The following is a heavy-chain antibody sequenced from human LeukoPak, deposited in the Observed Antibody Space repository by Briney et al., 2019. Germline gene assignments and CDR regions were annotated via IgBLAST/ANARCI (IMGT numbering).Heavy chain of an antibody. Sequence: SETLSLTCTVSGGSISSYYWSWIRQPPGRGLEWIGYIYYSGSTNYNPSLKSRVTISVDTSKNQFSLKLSSVTAADTAVYYCARAPYYYYYMDVWGKGTTVTVSS. V-gene: IGHV4-59*01. CDR2: IYYSGST. J-gene: IGHJ6*03. CDR3: ARAPYYYYYMDV. CDR1: GGSISSYY.